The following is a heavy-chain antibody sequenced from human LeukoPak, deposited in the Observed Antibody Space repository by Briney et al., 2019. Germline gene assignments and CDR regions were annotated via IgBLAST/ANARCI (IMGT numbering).Heavy chain of an antibody. CDR3: ARALTTLTYEGY. D-gene: IGHD1-1*01. V-gene: IGHV3-21*01. Sequence: GGSLRLSCAASGFTFSSYTMHWIRQAPGKGLEWVSSISGSNSYIFYADSVKGRFTVSRDSAKDSLYLQMNSLRAEDTAVYYCARALTTLTYEGYWGQGTLVTVSS. J-gene: IGHJ4*02. CDR2: ISGSNSYI. CDR1: GFTFSSYT.